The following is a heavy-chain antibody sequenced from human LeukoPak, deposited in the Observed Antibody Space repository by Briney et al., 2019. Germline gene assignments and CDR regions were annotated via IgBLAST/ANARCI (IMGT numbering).Heavy chain of an antibody. V-gene: IGHV3-11*04. CDR2: ITGSGSTI. D-gene: IGHD3-10*01. CDR3: AREGTGVLDF. Sequence: GGSLRLSCAASGFTFSNAWMSWIRQVPGKGLEWVSYITGSGSTIYYADSVKGRFIISRDNTKNSLFLQMNSLRAEDTAVYYCAREGTGVLDFWGQGTLVTVSS. CDR1: GFTFSNAW. J-gene: IGHJ4*02.